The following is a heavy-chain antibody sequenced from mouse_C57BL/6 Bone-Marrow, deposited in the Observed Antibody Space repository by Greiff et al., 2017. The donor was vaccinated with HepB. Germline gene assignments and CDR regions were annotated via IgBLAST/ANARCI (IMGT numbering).Heavy chain of an antibody. CDR1: GYTFTEYT. J-gene: IGHJ3*01. D-gene: IGHD1-1*01. CDR2: FYPGSGSI. V-gene: IGHV1-62-2*01. CDR3: ARHRLYYGSSYGAWFAY. Sequence: QVQLQQSGAELVKPGASVKLSCKASGYTFTEYTIHWVKQRSGQGLEWIGWFYPGSGSIKYNEKFKDKATLTADKSSSTVYMELSRLTSEDSEVYFCARHRLYYGSSYGAWFAYWGQGTLVTVSA.